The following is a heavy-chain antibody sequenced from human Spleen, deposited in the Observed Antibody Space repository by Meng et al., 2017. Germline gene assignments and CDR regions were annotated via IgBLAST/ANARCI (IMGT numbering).Heavy chain of an antibody. D-gene: IGHD4-11*01. CDR3: ARGPTTMAHDFDY. J-gene: IGHJ4*02. CDR1: GGSFSDYY. V-gene: IGHV4-34*01. Sequence: QVQLQQWGAGLLKHSGTLFLTCVVSGGSFSDYYWSWIRQPPGKGLEWIGEINHSGSTNYNPSLESRATISVDTSQNNLSLKLSSVTAADSAVYYCARGPTTMAHDFDYWGQGTLVTVSS. CDR2: INHSGST.